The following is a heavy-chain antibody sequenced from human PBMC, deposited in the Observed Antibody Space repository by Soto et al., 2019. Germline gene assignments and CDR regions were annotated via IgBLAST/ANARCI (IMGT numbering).Heavy chain of an antibody. J-gene: IGHJ4*02. V-gene: IGHV4-34*01. CDR1: GGSLSGYY. D-gene: IGHD5-12*01. CDR3: ARGQEGVVATH. CDR2: IKDGGRS. Sequence: QVQLQQWGAGLLKPSETLSLNCAVNGGSLSGYYWSWIRQPPGKGLGWIGEIKDGGRSNYSPSLKRRATISSGSSNNQFALRLYTVTAADTGVYYCARGQEGVVATHWDQGTLVTVSS.